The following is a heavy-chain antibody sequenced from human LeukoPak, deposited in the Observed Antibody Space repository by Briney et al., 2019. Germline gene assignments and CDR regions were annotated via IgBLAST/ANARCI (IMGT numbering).Heavy chain of an antibody. J-gene: IGHJ4*02. D-gene: IGHD3-16*01. Sequence: PSETLSLTCAVSGDSITNDYWSWIRQPPGKGLEWIGYLHHRGSTKYNPSLKSRVTISVDKAKNQFSLKLSSVTPADTAFYYCTRCHYDYVWGSYSQFDYWGQGSLVTVSS. CDR3: TRCHYDYVWGSYSQFDY. CDR1: GDSITNDY. CDR2: LHHRGST. V-gene: IGHV4-59*01.